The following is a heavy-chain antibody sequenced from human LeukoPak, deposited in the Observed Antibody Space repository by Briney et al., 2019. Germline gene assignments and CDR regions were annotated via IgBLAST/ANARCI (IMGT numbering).Heavy chain of an antibody. CDR2: ISSGGNHE. V-gene: IGHV3-30*04. J-gene: IGHJ4*02. CDR1: GFTFGSYV. CDR3: ASSGSYRFDY. D-gene: IGHD1-26*01. Sequence: PGGSLRLSCAASGFTFGSYVMHWVRQAPGKGLEWVAVISSGGNHEYCADSVKGRFTISRDNAKNSLYLQMNSLRDEDTAVYYCASSGSYRFDYWGQGTLVTVSS.